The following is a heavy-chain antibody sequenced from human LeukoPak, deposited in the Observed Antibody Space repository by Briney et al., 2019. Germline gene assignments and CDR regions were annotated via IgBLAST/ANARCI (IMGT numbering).Heavy chain of an antibody. Sequence: ASVKVSCKASGYTFTSYYMHWVRQAPGQGLEWMGIINPSGGSTSYAQKFQGRVTMTRETSTSTVYMELSSLRSEDTAVYYCAREANIRFLEWLLEPFDYWGQGTLVTVSS. CDR1: GYTFTSYY. CDR3: AREANIRFLEWLLEPFDY. D-gene: IGHD3-3*01. J-gene: IGHJ4*02. V-gene: IGHV1-46*01. CDR2: INPSGGST.